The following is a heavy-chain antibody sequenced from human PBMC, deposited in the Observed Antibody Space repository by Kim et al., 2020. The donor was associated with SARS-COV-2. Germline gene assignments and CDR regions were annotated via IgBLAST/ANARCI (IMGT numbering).Heavy chain of an antibody. CDR1: GFTFSSYW. CDR2: IKQDGSEK. Sequence: GGSLRLSCAASGFTFSSYWMSWVRQAPGKGLEWVANIKQDGSEKYYVDSVKGRFTISRDNAKNSLYLQMNSLRAEDTAVYYCARVEWFDPYYFDYWGQGTLVTVSS. V-gene: IGHV3-7*01. CDR3: ARVEWFDPYYFDY. D-gene: IGHD3-3*01. J-gene: IGHJ4*02.